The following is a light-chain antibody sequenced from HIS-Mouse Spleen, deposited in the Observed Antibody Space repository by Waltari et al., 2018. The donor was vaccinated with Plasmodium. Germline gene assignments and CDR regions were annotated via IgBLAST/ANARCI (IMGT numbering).Light chain of an antibody. V-gene: IGKV3-11*01. Sequence: EIVLTQSPATPSLSPGDRATLSCRASQSVSSYLAWYQQKPGQAPRLLIYDASSRATGIPARFSGSGSGTDFTLTISSLEPEDFAVYYCQQRSNWPPTFGQGTRLEIK. CDR1: QSVSSY. J-gene: IGKJ5*01. CDR2: DAS. CDR3: QQRSNWPPT.